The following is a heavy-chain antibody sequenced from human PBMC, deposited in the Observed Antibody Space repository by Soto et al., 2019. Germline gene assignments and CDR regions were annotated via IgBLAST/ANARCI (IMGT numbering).Heavy chain of an antibody. CDR2: IYHMGST. D-gene: IGHD6-13*01. Sequence: QVQLQESGPGLVKPSGTLSLTCNVSGDSISSSNWWSWVRQPPGKGLEWIGEIYHMGSTNYNPSLKSRVIISVDTSNNQFFRKLTSVTAADTAVYFCARGERQQQRDYWGQGTLVTVSS. CDR1: GDSISSSNW. J-gene: IGHJ4*02. CDR3: ARGERQQQRDY. V-gene: IGHV4-4*02.